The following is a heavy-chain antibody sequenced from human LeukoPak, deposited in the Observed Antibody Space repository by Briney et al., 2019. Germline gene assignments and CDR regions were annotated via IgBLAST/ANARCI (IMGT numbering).Heavy chain of an antibody. CDR3: ARASYYYDSSGYPY. V-gene: IGHV1-2*02. CDR1: GYTFTGYY. CDR2: INPNSGGT. J-gene: IGHJ4*02. Sequence: ASVKVSCKAAGYTFTGYYMHWVRQAPGQGLGWMGWINPNSGGTNYAQKFQGRVTMTRDTSISTAYMELSRLRSDDTAVYYCARASYYYDSSGYPYWGQGTLVTVSS. D-gene: IGHD3-22*01.